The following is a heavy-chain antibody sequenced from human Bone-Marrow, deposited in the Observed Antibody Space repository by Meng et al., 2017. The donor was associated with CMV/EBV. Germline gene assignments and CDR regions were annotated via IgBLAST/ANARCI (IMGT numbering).Heavy chain of an antibody. CDR1: GGSFSGYY. V-gene: IGHV4-34*01. J-gene: IGHJ4*02. Sequence: SETLSLTCAVYGGSFSGYYWSWIRQPPGKGLEWIGEINHSGSTNYNPSLKSRVTISVDTSKNQFSLKLSSVTAADTAVYYCARRTDGGNSGWGQGTLVTVSS. CDR2: INHSGST. CDR3: ARRTDGGNSG. D-gene: IGHD4-23*01.